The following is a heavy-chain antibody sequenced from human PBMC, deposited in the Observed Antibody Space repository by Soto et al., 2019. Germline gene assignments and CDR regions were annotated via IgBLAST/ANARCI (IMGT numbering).Heavy chain of an antibody. CDR3: ARCSTYAAFDV. CDR1: GYTVTTYG. V-gene: IGHV1-18*01. CDR2: LSAYNGNT. J-gene: IGHJ3*01. Sequence: QVHLVQSGAEVKKPGASVKVSCKASGYTVTTYGITWVRQAPGQGLEWMGWLSAYNGNTNYAQKLQGRVTMTADTSTSTAYMELTSLTSDDTAVYYCARCSTYAAFDVWGQGTMVTVSS. D-gene: IGHD3-10*02.